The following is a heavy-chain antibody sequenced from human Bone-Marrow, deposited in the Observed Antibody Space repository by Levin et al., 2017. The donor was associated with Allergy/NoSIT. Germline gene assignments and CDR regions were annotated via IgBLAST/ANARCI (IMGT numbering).Heavy chain of an antibody. CDR1: GFTFNTYW. Sequence: GESLKISCAASGFTFNTYWMTWVRQAPGKGLEWVANIKEDGSVTYYVDSVKGRFTISRDNAKNSLFLQMNSLRPEDTAVYYCARLALYFDYWGQGALITVSS. J-gene: IGHJ4*02. CDR3: ARLALYFDY. CDR2: IKEDGSVT. V-gene: IGHV3-7*04.